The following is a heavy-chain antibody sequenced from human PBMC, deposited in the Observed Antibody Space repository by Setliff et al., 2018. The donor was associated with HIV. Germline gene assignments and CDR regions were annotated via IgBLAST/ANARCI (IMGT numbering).Heavy chain of an antibody. J-gene: IGHJ4*02. D-gene: IGHD3-22*01. Sequence: PSETLSLTCIVSGGSISSGSYYWSWIRQPAGKGLEWIGRIYTSGSTNYNPSLKSRVTISVDTSKNQFSLKLNSVTAADTAVYYCARVGYYDSSFDYWGQGTLVTVSS. V-gene: IGHV4-61*02. CDR1: GGSISSGSYY. CDR3: ARVGYYDSSFDY. CDR2: IYTSGST.